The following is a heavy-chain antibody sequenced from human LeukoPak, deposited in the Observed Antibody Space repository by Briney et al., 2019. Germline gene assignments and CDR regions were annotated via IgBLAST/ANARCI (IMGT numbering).Heavy chain of an antibody. CDR3: AKGQQQLIDY. CDR2: IRYDGTSK. V-gene: IGHV3-30*02. D-gene: IGHD6-13*01. CDR1: GFTFSSYA. Sequence: GGSLRLSCAASGFTFSSYAMHWVRQAPGKGLEWVAFIRYDGTSKYYADSVRGRFTISRDNSENTLYLQMNSLRAEDTAVYYCAKGQQQLIDYWGQGTLVTVSS. J-gene: IGHJ4*02.